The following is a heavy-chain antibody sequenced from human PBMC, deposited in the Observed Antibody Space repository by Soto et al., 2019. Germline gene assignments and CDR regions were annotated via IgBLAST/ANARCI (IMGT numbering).Heavy chain of an antibody. Sequence: QVQLVQSGAEVKKPGASVKVSCKASGYTFTSYGISWVRQAPGQGLEWMGWISTYNGNTNFAQKFQGRVTMTTDTSTTTAYMELRSLRSDDTAVYYCVRVREFLEGVDPWGQGTLVTVSS. CDR3: VRVREFLEGVDP. CDR2: ISTYNGNT. D-gene: IGHD2-21*01. CDR1: GYTFTSYG. V-gene: IGHV1-18*01. J-gene: IGHJ5*02.